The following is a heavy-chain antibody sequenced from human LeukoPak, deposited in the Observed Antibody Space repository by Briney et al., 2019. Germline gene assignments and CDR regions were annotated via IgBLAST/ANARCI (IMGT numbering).Heavy chain of an antibody. CDR2: IYTDGST. J-gene: IGHJ4*02. CDR3: VRGDYGLFDY. Sequence: PSETLSLTCSVSGGSTNDYYWNWVRQPPGRGLEWIGYIYTDGSTYYNPSLKSRVTMSVVTSKSQCSLKLTSVTAANTAVYYCVRGDYGLFDYWGQGTLVTVSS. CDR1: GGSTNDYY. D-gene: IGHD4-17*01. V-gene: IGHV4-4*09.